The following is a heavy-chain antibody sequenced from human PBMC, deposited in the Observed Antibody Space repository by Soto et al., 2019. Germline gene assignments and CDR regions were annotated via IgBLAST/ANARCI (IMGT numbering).Heavy chain of an antibody. CDR1: GDSLSRGSYH. CDR3: AKVGWGGDS. J-gene: IGHJ4*02. V-gene: IGHV4-61*01. CDR2: KPYTGSP. D-gene: IGHD7-27*01. Sequence: ETLSLTCSVSGDSLSRGSYHWSWIRQPPGKGLEWIGFKPYTGSPDYNPSLKRRVVISIDRSKNQFSLKLSSVKATDTAVYFCAKVGWGGDSWGQGTLVNVSS.